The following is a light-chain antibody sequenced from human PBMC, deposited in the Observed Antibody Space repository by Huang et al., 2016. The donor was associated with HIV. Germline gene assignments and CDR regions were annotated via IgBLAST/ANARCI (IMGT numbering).Light chain of an antibody. J-gene: IGKJ3*01. CDR2: AAS. V-gene: IGKV1-39*01. CDR3: QQSYSTPCT. Sequence: DIQMTQSPSSLSASVGERVTITCRASQSISNFLNWYKQKPGKSPKLLIYAASSLQSGVPSRFSGSGSGTDFTLTISSLQPEDFATYYCQQSYSTPCTFGPGTKVDIK. CDR1: QSISNF.